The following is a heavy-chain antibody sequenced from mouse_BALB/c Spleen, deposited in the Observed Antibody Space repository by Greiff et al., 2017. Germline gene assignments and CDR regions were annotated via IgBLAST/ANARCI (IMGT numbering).Heavy chain of an antibody. CDR2: IRSKSNNYAT. V-gene: IGHV10-1*02. CDR1: GFTFNTYA. Sequence: EVQLQESGGGLAQPKGSLKLSCAASGFTFNTYAMNWVRQAPGKGLEWVARIRSKSNNYATYYADSVKDRFTISRDDSQSMLYLQMNNLKTEDTAMYYCVTNYYGSSYFAYWGQGTLVTVSA. D-gene: IGHD1-1*01. CDR3: VTNYYGSSYFAY. J-gene: IGHJ3*01.